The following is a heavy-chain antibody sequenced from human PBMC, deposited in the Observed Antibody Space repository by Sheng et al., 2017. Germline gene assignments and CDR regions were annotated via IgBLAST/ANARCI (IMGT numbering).Heavy chain of an antibody. CDR1: GGSISRSNYY. CDR3: ARDWWIPRYFDY. D-gene: IGHD5-18*01. CDR2: AYFSGTT. V-gene: IGHV4-39*07. J-gene: IGHJ4*03. Sequence: QLQLQESGPGLVKPSETLSLTCTVSGGSISRSNYYWGWIRQPPGKGLEWIGSAYFSGTTSYNPSLKSRVTISADTSKNQFSLKLSSVTAADTAVYYCARDWWIPRYFDYWGQGRWSIVSS.